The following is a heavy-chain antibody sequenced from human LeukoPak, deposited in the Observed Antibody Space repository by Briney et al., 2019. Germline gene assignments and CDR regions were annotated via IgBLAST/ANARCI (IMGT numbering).Heavy chain of an antibody. CDR2: ISAYNGNT. CDR3: ARDGGLYCSGGSCYSSYYYYYMDV. V-gene: IGHV1-18*01. D-gene: IGHD2-15*01. CDR1: GYTFTSYG. J-gene: IGHJ6*03. Sequence: ASVKVSCKASGYTFTSYGGSWVRQAPGQGLEWMGWISAYNGNTNYAQKLQGRVTMTTDTSTSTAYMELRSLRSDDTAVYYCARDGGLYCSGGSCYSSYYYYYMDVWGKGTTVTVSS.